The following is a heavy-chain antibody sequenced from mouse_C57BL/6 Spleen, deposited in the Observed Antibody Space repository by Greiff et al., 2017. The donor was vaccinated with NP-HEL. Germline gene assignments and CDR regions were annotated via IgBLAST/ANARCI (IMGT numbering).Heavy chain of an antibody. Sequence: EVQGVESGGGLVKPGGSLKLSCAASGFTFSSYAMSWVRQTPEKRLEWVATISDGGSYTYYPDNVKGRFTIASDNAKNNLYLQMSHLKSEDTAMYYCAREEDDYDGYAMDYWGQGTSVTVSS. CDR3: AREEDDYDGYAMDY. CDR1: GFTFSSYA. J-gene: IGHJ4*01. CDR2: ISDGGSYT. V-gene: IGHV5-4*01. D-gene: IGHD2-4*01.